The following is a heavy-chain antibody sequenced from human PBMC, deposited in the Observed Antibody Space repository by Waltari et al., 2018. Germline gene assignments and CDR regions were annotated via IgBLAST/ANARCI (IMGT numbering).Heavy chain of an antibody. J-gene: IGHJ4*02. CDR2: LDPEEGET. Sequence: QVQLVQSGAEVKKPGASVKVSCKVSGYTLTELSMHWVRQAPGKGLGWMGGLDPEEGETNYAKKFKGRVTMNEDTSTDTAYMGLSSLRSEDTAVYYCATLTSRITMIVETPAPYFDYWGQGTLVTVSS. V-gene: IGHV1-24*01. CDR1: GYTLTELS. CDR3: ATLTSRITMIVETPAPYFDY. D-gene: IGHD3-22*01.